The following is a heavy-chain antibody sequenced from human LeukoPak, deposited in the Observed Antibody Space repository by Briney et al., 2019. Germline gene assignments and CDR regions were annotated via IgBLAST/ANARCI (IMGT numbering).Heavy chain of an antibody. J-gene: IGHJ6*02. Sequence: GRSLRLSCAASGFTFDDYAMHWVRQAPGKGLEWVSGISWNSGNIGYADSVKGRFTISRDNAKNSLYLQMNSLRAEDTALYYCAKDIKDSNYGTDVWGQGTTVTVSS. CDR2: ISWNSGNI. CDR3: AKDIKDSNYGTDV. D-gene: IGHD4-11*01. CDR1: GFTFDDYA. V-gene: IGHV3-9*01.